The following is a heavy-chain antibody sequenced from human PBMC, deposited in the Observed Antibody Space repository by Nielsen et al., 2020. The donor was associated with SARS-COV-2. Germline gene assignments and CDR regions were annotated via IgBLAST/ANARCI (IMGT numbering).Heavy chain of an antibody. D-gene: IGHD6-6*01. V-gene: IGHV1-69*06. CDR3: ARDFGSGYSSSYYYYYYGMDV. J-gene: IGHJ6*02. CDR2: IIPIFGTA. Sequence: WVRQAPGQGLEWMGGIIPIFGTANYAQKFQGRVTITADKSTSTAYMELSSLRSEDTAMYYCARDFGSGYSSSYYYYYYGMDVWGQGTTVTVSS.